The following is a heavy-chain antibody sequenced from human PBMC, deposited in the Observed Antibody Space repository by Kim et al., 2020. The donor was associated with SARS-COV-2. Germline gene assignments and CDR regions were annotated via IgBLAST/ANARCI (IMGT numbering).Heavy chain of an antibody. J-gene: IGHJ6*02. D-gene: IGHD3-10*01. CDR3: ARHYYGSGTYYYGMDV. Sequence: SETLSLTCTVSGGSISSSSSYWGWIRQPPGKGLEWIGNIFYRGSTYYNPSLKSRVTISVDTSKNQFSLKLSSVTAADTAVYYCARHYYGSGTYYYGMDVWGQGTTVTVFS. CDR1: GGSISSSSSY. CDR2: IFYRGST. V-gene: IGHV4-39*01.